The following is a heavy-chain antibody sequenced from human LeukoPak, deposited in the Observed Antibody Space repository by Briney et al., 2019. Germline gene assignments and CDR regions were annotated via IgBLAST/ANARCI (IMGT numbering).Heavy chain of an antibody. Sequence: ASVKVSCKASGYTFTGYYMHWVRQAPGQGLEWMGWINPNSGDTNYGQKFQGGVTMTRDTSITTAYMELSSLRSDDTAVYYCARDVGEYCSSTNCYASHYWGQGTLVTVSS. CDR3: ARDVGEYCSSTNCYASHY. J-gene: IGHJ4*02. CDR2: INPNSGDT. CDR1: GYTFTGYY. D-gene: IGHD2-2*01. V-gene: IGHV1-2*02.